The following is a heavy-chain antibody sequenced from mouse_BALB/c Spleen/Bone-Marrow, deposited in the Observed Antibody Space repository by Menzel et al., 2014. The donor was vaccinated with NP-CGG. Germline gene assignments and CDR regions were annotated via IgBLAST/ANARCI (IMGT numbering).Heavy chain of an antibody. D-gene: IGHD2-2*01. Sequence: QVQLQQSGAELVRPGTSVKVSCKASGCAFTNYLIEWVKQRPGQGLEWIGVINPGSGGTNYNEKFKGKATLTADNSSNTAYMHLSSLTSDDSAVYFCARGGHGSYWGQGTTLTVSS. J-gene: IGHJ2*01. CDR2: INPGSGGT. CDR3: ARGGHGSY. V-gene: IGHV1-54*03. CDR1: GCAFTNYL.